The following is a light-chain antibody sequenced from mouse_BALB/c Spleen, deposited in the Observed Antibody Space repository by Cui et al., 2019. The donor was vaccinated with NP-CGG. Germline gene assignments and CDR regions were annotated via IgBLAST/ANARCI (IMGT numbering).Light chain of an antibody. J-gene: IGLJ1*01. CDR1: IGAVTTSNY. V-gene: IGLV1*01. CDR3: ALWYSNHWG. CDR2: GTN. Sequence: QAVVPQESALTTSPGETVTLTCRSSIGAVTTSNYANWVQEKPDHLFTGLIGGTNNRPPGVPARFSGSLIGDKAALTITGAQTEDEAIYFCALWYSNHWGFGGGTKLTVL.